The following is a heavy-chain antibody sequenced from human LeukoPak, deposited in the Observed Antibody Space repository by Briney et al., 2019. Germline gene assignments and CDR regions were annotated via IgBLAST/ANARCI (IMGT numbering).Heavy chain of an antibody. J-gene: IGHJ3*02. CDR1: GFSLSTSRVG. CDR3: AHLMITFGGVTEYNAFDI. Sequence: SGPTLGNPTQTLTLTCTFSGFSLSTSRVGVGWIRQPPEEALEWLAVIYWDDDKRCSPSLQRRLTITKDTSKNQVALTMTNMDPVDTATYYCAHLMITFGGVTEYNAFDIWGQGTMITVSS. V-gene: IGHV2-5*02. CDR2: IYWDDDK. D-gene: IGHD3-16*01.